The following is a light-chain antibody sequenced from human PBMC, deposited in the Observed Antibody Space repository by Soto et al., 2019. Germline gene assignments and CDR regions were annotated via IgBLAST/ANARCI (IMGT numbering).Light chain of an antibody. V-gene: IGKV1-33*01. CDR1: QEISND. Sequence: DIQLTQSPSSLSEYVGARDTITCQASQEISNDLNWYQQKAGKAPKLLIYDASNLETGVPSRFSGSGSGTDFTFTISSLQPEDNATYYCQQYDNFPRTFGQGTKVEIK. CDR3: QQYDNFPRT. CDR2: DAS. J-gene: IGKJ1*01.